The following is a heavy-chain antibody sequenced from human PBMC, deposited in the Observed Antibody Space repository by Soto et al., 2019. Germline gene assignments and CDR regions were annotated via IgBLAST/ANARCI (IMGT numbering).Heavy chain of an antibody. Sequence: ASVKVSCKASGYTFTGYYMHWVRQAPGQGLEWMGWTNPNSGGTNYAQKFQGRVTMTRDTSISTAYMELSRLRSDDTAVYYCARDSIAAAGTDYGMDVWGQGTTVTVSS. CDR3: ARDSIAAAGTDYGMDV. J-gene: IGHJ6*02. CDR2: TNPNSGGT. CDR1: GYTFTGYY. D-gene: IGHD6-13*01. V-gene: IGHV1-2*02.